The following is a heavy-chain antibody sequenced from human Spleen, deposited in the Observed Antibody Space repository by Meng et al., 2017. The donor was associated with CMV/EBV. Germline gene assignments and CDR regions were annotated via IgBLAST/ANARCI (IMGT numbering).Heavy chain of an antibody. D-gene: IGHD3-16*02. Sequence: QGQLVQSGAEVKKPGASVKVSCKASGYTFTSYGISWVRQAPGQGLEWMGWISAYNGNTNYAQKLQGRVTMTTDTSTSTAYMELRSLRSDDTAVYYCAREEYDYVWGSYRKGDYWGQGTLVTVSS. V-gene: IGHV1-18*01. CDR2: ISAYNGNT. J-gene: IGHJ4*02. CDR1: GYTFTSYG. CDR3: AREEYDYVWGSYRKGDY.